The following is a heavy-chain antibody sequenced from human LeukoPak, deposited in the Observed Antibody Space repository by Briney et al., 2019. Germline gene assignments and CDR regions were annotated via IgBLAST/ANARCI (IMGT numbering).Heavy chain of an antibody. D-gene: IGHD5-12*01. CDR2: IYTSGST. CDR1: GGSISSGSYY. J-gene: IGHJ4*02. Sequence: SETLSLTCTVSGGSISSGSYYWSWIRQPAGKGLEWIGRIYTSGSTNYNPSLKSRVTISVDTSKNQFSLKLTSVTAADTAVYYCARDPRGFSGYDTLDYWGQGTLVIVSS. V-gene: IGHV4-61*02. CDR3: ARDPRGFSGYDTLDY.